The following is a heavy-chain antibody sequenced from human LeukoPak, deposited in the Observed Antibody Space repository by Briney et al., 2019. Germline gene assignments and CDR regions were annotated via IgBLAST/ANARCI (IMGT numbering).Heavy chain of an antibody. Sequence: PGGSLRLSCAASGFTVSSNYMSWVRQAPGKGLEWVSVIYSGGSTYYADSVKGRFTISRDNAKNSLYLQMNSLRAEDTAVYYCARLGSHGYYYDGMDVWGQGTSVTVSS. CDR1: GFTVSSNY. CDR2: IYSGGST. V-gene: IGHV3-66*01. J-gene: IGHJ6*02. D-gene: IGHD3-16*01. CDR3: ARLGSHGYYYDGMDV.